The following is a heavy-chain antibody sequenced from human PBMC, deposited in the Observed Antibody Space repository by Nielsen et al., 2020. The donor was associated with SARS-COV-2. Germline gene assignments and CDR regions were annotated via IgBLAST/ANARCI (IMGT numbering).Heavy chain of an antibody. D-gene: IGHD4-17*01. J-gene: IGHJ5*02. CDR1: GYTFTSYY. CDR3: ARGQDDYGDYWFDP. V-gene: IGHV7-4-1*02. Sequence: ASVKVSCKASGYTFTSYYMHWVRQAPGQGLEWMGWINTNTGNPTYAQGFTGRFVFSLDTSVSTAYLQISSLKAEDTAVYYCARGQDDYGDYWFDPWGQGTLVTVSS. CDR2: INTNTGNP.